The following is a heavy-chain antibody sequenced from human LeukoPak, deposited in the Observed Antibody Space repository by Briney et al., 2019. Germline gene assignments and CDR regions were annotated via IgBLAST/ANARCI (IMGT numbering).Heavy chain of an antibody. Sequence: GGSLRLSCAASGFTFSSYGMHWVRQAAGKGLEWVAVISYDGSNKYYADSVKGRFTISRDNSKNTLYLQMNSLRAEDTAVYYCAKGRSIAVAATSSDYWGQGTLVTVSS. CDR1: GFTFSSYG. J-gene: IGHJ4*02. D-gene: IGHD6-19*01. CDR3: AKGRSIAVAATSSDY. V-gene: IGHV3-30*18. CDR2: ISYDGSNK.